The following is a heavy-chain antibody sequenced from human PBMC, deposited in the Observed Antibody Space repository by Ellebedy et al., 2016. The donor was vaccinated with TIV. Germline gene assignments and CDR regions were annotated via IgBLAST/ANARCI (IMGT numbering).Heavy chain of an antibody. CDR2: IKQDGSEK. Sequence: GESLKISCAASGFTLSSYWMSWVRQAPGKGLEWVDNIKQDGSEKYYVDSVKCRFTISRDNAKNSLYLQMNSLGDEDTALYYCARDRGGALDYWGQGTLVTVSS. CDR1: GFTLSSYW. J-gene: IGHJ4*02. D-gene: IGHD3-10*01. V-gene: IGHV3-7*01. CDR3: ARDRGGALDY.